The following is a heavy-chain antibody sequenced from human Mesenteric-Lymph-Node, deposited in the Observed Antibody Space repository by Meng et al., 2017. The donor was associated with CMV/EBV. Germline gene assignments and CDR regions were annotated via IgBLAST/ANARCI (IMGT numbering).Heavy chain of an antibody. CDR2: IRYDGSHK. CDR3: AKVAYGDYEIDC. CDR1: GFTFSSYG. Sequence: SCAASGFTFSSYGMHWVRQAPGKGLEWVAFIRYDGSHKFYADSVKGRFTISRDNSKNTLYLQLNSLRPEDTALYYCAKVAYGDYEIDCWGQGTLVTVSS. D-gene: IGHD4-17*01. J-gene: IGHJ4*02. V-gene: IGHV3-30*02.